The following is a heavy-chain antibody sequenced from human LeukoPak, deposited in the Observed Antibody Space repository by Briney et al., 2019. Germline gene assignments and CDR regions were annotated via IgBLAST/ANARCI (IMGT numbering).Heavy chain of an antibody. CDR3: ARDKSGWLSYGMDV. CDR2: ISSSGSTI. V-gene: IGHV3-48*03. D-gene: IGHD6-19*01. Sequence: GGSLRLSCAASGFTFSSYEMNWVRQAPGKGLEWVSYISSSGSTIYYADSVKGRFTISRDNAKNSLYLQMNSLRAGDTAVYYCARDKSGWLSYGMDVWGQGTTVTVSS. CDR1: GFTFSSYE. J-gene: IGHJ6*02.